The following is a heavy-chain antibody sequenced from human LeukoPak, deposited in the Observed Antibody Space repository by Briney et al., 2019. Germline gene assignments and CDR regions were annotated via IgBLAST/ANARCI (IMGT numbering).Heavy chain of an antibody. D-gene: IGHD6-19*01. CDR2: ISASAYST. J-gene: IGHJ6*03. V-gene: IGHV3-23*01. CDR3: AKGGPVAATDRPGYYYMDV. CDR1: GFTFSGYA. Sequence: GGSLRLSCAASGFTFSGYAMSWVRQAPGKGLEWASSISASAYSTYYADSVKGRFTISRDNSENTLYLQMNSLRAGDTAVYYCAKGGPVAATDRPGYYYMDVWGKGTTVTVSS.